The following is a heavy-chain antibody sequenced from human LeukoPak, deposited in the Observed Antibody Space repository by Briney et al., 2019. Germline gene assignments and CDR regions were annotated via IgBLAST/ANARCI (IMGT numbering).Heavy chain of an antibody. Sequence: GGSLRLSCAASGFTVSSNFMSWVRQAPGKGLEWVSVIYSGGSTYYADSVKGRFTISRDNSKNTLYFQMNSLRAEDTAVYYCASETSGRLSDAFDIWGQGTMVTVSS. CDR3: ASETSGRLSDAFDI. CDR1: GFTVSSNF. V-gene: IGHV3-53*01. CDR2: IYSGGST. J-gene: IGHJ3*02. D-gene: IGHD6-19*01.